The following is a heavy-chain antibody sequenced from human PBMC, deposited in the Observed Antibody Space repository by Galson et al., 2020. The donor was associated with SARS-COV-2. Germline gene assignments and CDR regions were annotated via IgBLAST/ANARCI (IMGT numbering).Heavy chain of an antibody. V-gene: IGHV3-30-3*01. Sequence: TGGSLRLSCAASRFTFSSYAMHWVRQAPGKGLEWVAIISYAGSNKYYADSVKGRFTISRDNSKNTLYLKMNSLRAEDTAVYYCARDVGSRFLEGLSNDYGMDVWGQGTTVTVSS. CDR3: ARDVGSRFLEGLSNDYGMDV. D-gene: IGHD3-3*01. CDR1: RFTFSSYA. CDR2: ISYAGSNK. J-gene: IGHJ6*02.